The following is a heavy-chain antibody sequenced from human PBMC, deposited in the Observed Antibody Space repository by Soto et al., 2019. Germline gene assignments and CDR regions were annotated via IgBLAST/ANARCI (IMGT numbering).Heavy chain of an antibody. Sequence: EASVKVSCKASGGTFSSYAISWVRQAPGQGLEWMGGIIPIFGTANYAQKFQGEMTMTTDTATSTAYMDLRSLRSDDTAVYYCARDGERDTGLNFYYYLHGMDAWGQGARVTVSS. J-gene: IGHJ6*02. V-gene: IGHV1-69*05. CDR2: IIPIFGTA. D-gene: IGHD1-1*01. CDR1: GGTFSSYA. CDR3: ARDGERDTGLNFYYYLHGMDA.